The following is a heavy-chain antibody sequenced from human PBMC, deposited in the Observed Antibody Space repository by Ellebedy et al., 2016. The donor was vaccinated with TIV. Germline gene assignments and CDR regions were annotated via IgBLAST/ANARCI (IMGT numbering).Heavy chain of an antibody. Sequence: GGSLRLSCAASGFTFSSYDMHWVRQATGKGLEWVSAIGTAGDTYYPGSVKGRFTISRENAKNTLYLQMNSLRADDTAVYYCARASTTVTLFDYWGQGTLVIVSS. D-gene: IGHD4-17*01. J-gene: IGHJ4*02. CDR1: GFTFSSYD. V-gene: IGHV3-13*01. CDR2: IGTAGDT. CDR3: ARASTTVTLFDY.